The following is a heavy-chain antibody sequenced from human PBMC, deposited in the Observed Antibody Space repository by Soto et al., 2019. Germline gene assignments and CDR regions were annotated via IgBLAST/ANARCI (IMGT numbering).Heavy chain of an antibody. D-gene: IGHD1-1*01. J-gene: IGHJ5*02. V-gene: IGHV1-46*01. Sequence: GASVKVSCKASGYTFTSYYMHWVRQAPGQGLEWMGIINPSGGSTSYAQKFQGRVTMTRDTSTSTVSLELTSVTAADRAVYYCARGFRRWSTTPSERLNWLDPWGQGTLVTVSS. CDR1: GYTFTSYY. CDR3: ARGFRRWSTTPSERLNWLDP. CDR2: INPSGGST.